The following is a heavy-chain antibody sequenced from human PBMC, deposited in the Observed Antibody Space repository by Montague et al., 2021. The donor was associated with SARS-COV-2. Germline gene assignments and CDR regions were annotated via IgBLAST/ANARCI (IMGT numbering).Heavy chain of an antibody. D-gene: IGHD3-10*01. V-gene: IGHV4-34*01. Sequence: SETLSLTCAVYGGSVSGYNWSWTRHPPGTGLELIWEINHSGSTXXXPSXXXRVTISRDTSKSQFSLKLSSVTAADTAVYYCARGPSSRYYYGSGIYKYFEYWGQGTLVTVSS. CDR1: GGSVSGYN. CDR2: INHSGST. CDR3: ARGPSSRYYYGSGIYKYFEY. J-gene: IGHJ1*01.